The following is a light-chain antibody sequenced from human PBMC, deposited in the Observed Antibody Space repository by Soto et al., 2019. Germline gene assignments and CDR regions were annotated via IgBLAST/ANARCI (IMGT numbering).Light chain of an antibody. Sequence: DIQMTQSPSFVSASVGDRVTITCRASQGISSLLAWYQQKPGKAPNLLIHTASSLQSGVPSRFSGSGSGTDFTLTISSLQPEDFATFYCQRANRFPLTFGGGTKVEIK. CDR3: QRANRFPLT. CDR1: QGISSL. V-gene: IGKV1-12*01. J-gene: IGKJ4*01. CDR2: TAS.